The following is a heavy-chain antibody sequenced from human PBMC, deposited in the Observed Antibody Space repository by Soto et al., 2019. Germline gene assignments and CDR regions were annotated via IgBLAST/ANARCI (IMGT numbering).Heavy chain of an antibody. V-gene: IGHV3-53*01. D-gene: IGHD1-1*01. CDR1: GFIVTSDY. CDR3: AKGGPGYSSCLFES. J-gene: IGHJ4*02. CDR2: IYSDGTT. Sequence: HPVGSLRLSCAASGFIVTSDYMSWVRQAPGKGLEWVSVIYSDGTTNYAESVKGRFTISRDNSKNTVFLQMSSLRAEDTAVYYCAKGGPGYSSCLFESWGQGTMVTVSS.